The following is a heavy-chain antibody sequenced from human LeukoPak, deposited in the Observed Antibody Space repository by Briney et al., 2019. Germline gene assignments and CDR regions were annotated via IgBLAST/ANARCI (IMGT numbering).Heavy chain of an antibody. CDR1: SGSISGYY. CDR3: ARGQYSYGYGMDV. D-gene: IGHD5-18*01. Sequence: SETLSLTCIVSSGSISGYYWSWIRQPPGKGLEWIGYIYYSGSTNYNPSLKSRVTISVDTSKNQFSLKLSSVTAADTAVYYCARGQYSYGYGMDVWGQGTTVTVSS. J-gene: IGHJ6*02. V-gene: IGHV4-59*01. CDR2: IYYSGST.